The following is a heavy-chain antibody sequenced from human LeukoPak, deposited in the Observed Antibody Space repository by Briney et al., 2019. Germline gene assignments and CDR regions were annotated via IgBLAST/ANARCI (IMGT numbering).Heavy chain of an antibody. CDR1: GGSISSGSYY. CDR2: IYYSGST. Sequence: PSETLSLTCTVSGGSISSGSYYWGWIRQPPGKGLEWIGRIYYSGSTYYNPSLKSRVTVSVDTSKNQLSLKLSSVTVADTAVYYCARLTLLYYYDSSGYYYFDYWGQGTLVTVSS. D-gene: IGHD3-22*01. CDR3: ARLTLLYYYDSSGYYYFDY. V-gene: IGHV4-39*01. J-gene: IGHJ4*02.